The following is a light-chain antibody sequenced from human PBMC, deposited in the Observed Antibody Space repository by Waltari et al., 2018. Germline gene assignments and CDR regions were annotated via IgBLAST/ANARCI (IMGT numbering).Light chain of an antibody. Sequence: NVLSQSPGTLSLSPGEGATLSCRASQSVANRFLAWYQQKPGQAPRLLIQDASIRATGVPDRFSGSGSGTDFTLTISRLEPEDFAVYYCHQSGGSQRTFGGGTKLEIK. J-gene: IGKJ4*01. CDR1: QSVANRF. CDR2: DAS. CDR3: HQSGGSQRT. V-gene: IGKV3-20*01.